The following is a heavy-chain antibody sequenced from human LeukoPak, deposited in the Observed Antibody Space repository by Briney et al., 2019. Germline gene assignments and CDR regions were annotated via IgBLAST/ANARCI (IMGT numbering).Heavy chain of an antibody. J-gene: IGHJ4*02. CDR3: AGGGIAVAGWDYYFDY. D-gene: IGHD6-19*01. V-gene: IGHV3-53*04. CDR1: GFTVSSNY. Sequence: GGPLRLSCAASGFTVSSNYMSWVRQAPGKGLEWVSVIYSGGSTYYADSVKGRFTISRHNSKNTLYLQMNSLRAEDTAVYYCAGGGIAVAGWDYYFDYWGQGTLVTVSS. CDR2: IYSGGST.